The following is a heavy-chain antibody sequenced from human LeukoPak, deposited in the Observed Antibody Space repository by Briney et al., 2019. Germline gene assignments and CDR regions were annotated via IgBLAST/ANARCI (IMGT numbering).Heavy chain of an antibody. V-gene: IGHV3-7*04. CDR1: GFNFSNYY. CDR2: IRPDGSDI. Sequence: PGGSLRLSCVSSGFNFSNYYMSWVRQAPGRGLEWVADIRPDGSDIYNVDSVRGRFTISRDNAKNSLFLHMNSLRAEDTAVYYCARDGSGISSSLEYWGQGTLVTVSS. CDR3: ARDGSGISSSLEY. D-gene: IGHD3-10*01. J-gene: IGHJ4*02.